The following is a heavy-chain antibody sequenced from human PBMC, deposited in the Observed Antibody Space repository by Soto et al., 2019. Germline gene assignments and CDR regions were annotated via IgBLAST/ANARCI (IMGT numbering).Heavy chain of an antibody. D-gene: IGHD3-22*01. CDR3: ARSLNSYYYDSSGSMDV. CDR1: GFTFSSYE. V-gene: IGHV3-48*03. Sequence: GGSLRLSCAASGFTFSSYEMNWVRQAPGKGLEWVSYISSSGSTIYYADSVKGRFTISRDNAKNSLYLQMNSLRAEDTAVYYCARSLNSYYYDSSGSMDVWGQGTMVTVSS. CDR2: ISSSGSTI. J-gene: IGHJ6*02.